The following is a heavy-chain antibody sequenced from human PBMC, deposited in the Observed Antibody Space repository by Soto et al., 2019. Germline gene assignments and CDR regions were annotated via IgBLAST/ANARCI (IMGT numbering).Heavy chain of an antibody. Sequence: GGSLRLSCAASGFSFSSYGMQWVRQAPGKRLEWVAVISYDGSNKYYADSVKDRFNISRDNSKKTLYLQMNSLRADDTAVYYCVAGQYFFDYCGQGTLVTVSS. CDR2: ISYDGSNK. V-gene: IGHV3-30*03. J-gene: IGHJ4*02. CDR1: GFSFSSYG. CDR3: VAGQYFFDY. D-gene: IGHD6-19*01.